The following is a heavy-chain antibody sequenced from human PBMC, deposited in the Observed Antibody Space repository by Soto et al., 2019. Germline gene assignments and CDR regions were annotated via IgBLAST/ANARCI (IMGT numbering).Heavy chain of an antibody. Sequence: QLQLQESGSGLVKPSQTLSLTCAVSGGSISSGGYSWSWIRQPPGKGLEWIGYIYHSGSTYYNPSLKSRVTKSVDRSKNQFSLKLSSVSAADTAVYYCARGLRWHIEEAFDIWGQGTMVTVSS. V-gene: IGHV4-30-2*01. D-gene: IGHD4-17*01. J-gene: IGHJ3*02. CDR1: GGSISSGGYS. CDR2: IYHSGST. CDR3: ARGLRWHIEEAFDI.